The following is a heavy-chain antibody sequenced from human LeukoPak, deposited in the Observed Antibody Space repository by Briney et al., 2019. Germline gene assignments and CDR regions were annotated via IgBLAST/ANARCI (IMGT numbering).Heavy chain of an antibody. V-gene: IGHV3-30*04. CDR2: ISGDGSRI. J-gene: IGHJ4*02. Sequence: GESLRLSCAASGFTFSNDAMHWVRQAQGKGPDWVAVISGDGSRIHHADSVKGRFPISRDNSKNTLYLQMNSLRTEDTAVYYCARAYSAYWYSAYWGQRALVTVSS. D-gene: IGHD1-26*01. CDR1: GFTFSNDA. CDR3: ARAYSAYWYSAY.